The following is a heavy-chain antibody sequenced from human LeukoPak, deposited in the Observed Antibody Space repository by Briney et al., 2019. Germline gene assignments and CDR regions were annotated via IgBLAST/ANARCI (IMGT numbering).Heavy chain of an antibody. D-gene: IGHD1-7*01. V-gene: IGHV5-51*01. J-gene: IGHJ6*03. CDR2: IYPGDSDT. Sequence: GESLQISFKGSGYIFTSYWIGWVRQLPGKGLEWMGIIYPGDSDTRYSPSFQGQVTISADKSISTAYLQWSSLKASDTAMYYCARQAGYNWNYETYYYYYMDVWGKGTTVTVSS. CDR1: GYIFTSYW. CDR3: ARQAGYNWNYETYYYYYMDV.